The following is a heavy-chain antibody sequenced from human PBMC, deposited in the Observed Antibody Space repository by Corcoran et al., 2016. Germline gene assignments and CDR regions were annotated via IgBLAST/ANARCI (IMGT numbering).Heavy chain of an antibody. D-gene: IGHD3-3*01. CDR1: GYTFTSYY. V-gene: IGHV1-46*01. J-gene: IGHJ5*02. CDR2: INPSGGST. CDR3: ARDPRPFLEWLLYQGWFDP. Sequence: QVQLVQSGAEVKKPGASVKVSCKASGYTFTSYYMHWVRQAPGQGLEWMGIINPSGGSTSYAQKFQGRVTMTRDTSTSTVYMELSSLRSEDTAVYYCARDPRPFLEWLLYQGWFDPWGQGPLVTVSS.